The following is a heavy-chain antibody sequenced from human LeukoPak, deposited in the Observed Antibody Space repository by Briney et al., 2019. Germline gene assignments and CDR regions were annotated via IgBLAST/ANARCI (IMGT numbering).Heavy chain of an antibody. Sequence: SETLSLTCTVSGGSISSYYWSWVRQPPGKGLGWIGYIYYSGSTNYNPSLKSRVTISVDTSKNQFSLKLSSVTAADTAVYYCARVHDYGDYGFDYWGQGTLVTVSS. CDR3: ARVHDYGDYGFDY. D-gene: IGHD4-17*01. CDR2: IYYSGST. J-gene: IGHJ4*02. V-gene: IGHV4-59*01. CDR1: GGSISSYY.